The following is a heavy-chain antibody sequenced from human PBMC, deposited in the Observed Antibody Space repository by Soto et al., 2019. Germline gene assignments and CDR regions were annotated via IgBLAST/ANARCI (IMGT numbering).Heavy chain of an antibody. J-gene: IGHJ4*02. D-gene: IGHD2-15*01. V-gene: IGHV1-46*01. Sequence: QVQLVQSGAEVRKPGASGRVPCKAPGYTYTRNNLYWWGQAPGQGLGWMAIINPSGGTTYYVQKFEGRVTLTTDTSTSTVYMELSSLRSDDTAVYYCARVRGGGSEYFFDYWGQGTLVTVSS. CDR2: INPSGGTT. CDR1: GYTYTRNN. CDR3: ARVRGGGSEYFFDY.